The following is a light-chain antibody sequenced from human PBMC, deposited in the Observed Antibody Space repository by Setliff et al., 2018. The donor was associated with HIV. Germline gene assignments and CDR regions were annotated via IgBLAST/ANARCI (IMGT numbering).Light chain of an antibody. CDR2: DVN. Sequence: QSALAQPRSVSGSPGQSVTISCTGTSSDVGGYNYVSWYQHHPGKAPKLMIYDVNKRPSGVSNRFSGSKSGNTASLTISGLQAEDEADYYCSSYTTISTFVFGTGTKVTV. J-gene: IGLJ1*01. CDR3: SSYTTISTFV. V-gene: IGLV2-11*01. CDR1: SSDVGGYNY.